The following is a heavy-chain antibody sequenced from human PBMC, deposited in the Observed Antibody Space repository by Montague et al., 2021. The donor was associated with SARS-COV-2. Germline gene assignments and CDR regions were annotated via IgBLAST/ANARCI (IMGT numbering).Heavy chain of an antibody. CDR3: ARHTRGWQPFDF. D-gene: IGHD6-19*01. V-gene: IGHV4-59*02. CDR1: GGSVRSYY. Sequence: SETLSLTCTVSGGSVRSYYWSWIRQPPGKGLEWIGEIYSSGSTNXXPSLKSRVTISMDTSKSQFSLKLTSVTAADTAAYYCARHTRGWQPFDFWGQGTLVTVSS. CDR2: IYSSGST. J-gene: IGHJ4*02.